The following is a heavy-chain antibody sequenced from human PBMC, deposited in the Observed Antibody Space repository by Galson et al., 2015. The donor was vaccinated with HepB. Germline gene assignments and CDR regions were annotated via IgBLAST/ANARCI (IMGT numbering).Heavy chain of an antibody. CDR1: GYTFTCYG. V-gene: IGHV1-18*01. CDR3: EYSTVVGDSLQH. CDR2: ISAYNGNT. J-gene: IGHJ1*01. D-gene: IGHD4-23*01. Sequence: SVKVSCKASGYTFTCYGITWVRQAPGQGLEWMGWISAYNGNTNYAQKLQGRVSMTTDTSTSTAYMELRSLRSDDTAVSYCEYSTVVGDSLQHWGQGTLVTVSS.